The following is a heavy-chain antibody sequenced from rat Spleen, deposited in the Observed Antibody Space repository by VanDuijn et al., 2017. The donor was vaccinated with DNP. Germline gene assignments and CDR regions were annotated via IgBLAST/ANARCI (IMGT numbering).Heavy chain of an antibody. J-gene: IGHJ2*01. CDR3: ARAYGSPWYFDY. CDR2: ISSSAGST. Sequence: EVQLVESGGDLVQPGRSLKLSCVASGFTFNYYWMTWIRHVPGKGLEWVASISSSAGSTSYRDSVKGRFTISRDNAKNTLYLQMDSLRSEDTATYYCARAYGSPWYFDYWGQGVTVTVSS. D-gene: IGHD1-3*01. CDR1: GFTFNYYW. V-gene: IGHV5-31*01.